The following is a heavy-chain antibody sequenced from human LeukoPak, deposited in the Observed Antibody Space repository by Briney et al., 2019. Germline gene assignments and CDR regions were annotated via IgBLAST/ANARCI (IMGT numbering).Heavy chain of an antibody. CDR2: IYNSGNT. V-gene: IGHV4-59*01. J-gene: IGHJ5*02. CDR3: ARESGSYLWRSWLNP. CDR1: GGSINSYY. D-gene: IGHD3-16*01. Sequence: SETLSLTCTVSGGSINSYYWTWIRQPPGKGLEWIGNIYNSGNTNYNPSLKSRVTISVDTSKNQFSLKLNSVTAADTAVYYCARESGSYLWRSWLNPWGQGTLVTVSS.